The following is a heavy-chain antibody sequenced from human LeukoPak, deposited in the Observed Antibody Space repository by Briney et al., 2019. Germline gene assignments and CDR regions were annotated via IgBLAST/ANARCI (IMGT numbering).Heavy chain of an antibody. CDR3: ARERGDYLDY. CDR1: GGSISSTNW. J-gene: IGHJ4*02. CDR2: VHLSGRT. V-gene: IGHV4-4*02. Sequence: SETLSLTCGVSGGSISSTNWWTWVRQPPGEGLEWIGEVHLSGRTNYNPSLESRVTMSVDMSENHISLKLTSVTAADTAVYYCARERGDYLDYWGQGTLVTVSS.